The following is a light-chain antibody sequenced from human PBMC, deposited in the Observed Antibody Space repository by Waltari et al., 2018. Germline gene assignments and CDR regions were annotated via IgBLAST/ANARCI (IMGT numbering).Light chain of an antibody. V-gene: IGKV4-1*01. CDR3: QQYSTSPPT. CDR1: QSGLERSNSKNS. J-gene: IGKJ3*01. CDR2: WAS. Sequence: DIVMTQSPDSLAVSLGERASITCKSSQSGLERSNSKNSLAWYQQKPGQRPKLLIYWASTRKSGVPDRFSGSGSGTDFTRIINSLQAEDVAVYFCQQYSTSPPTFGPGTRVDL.